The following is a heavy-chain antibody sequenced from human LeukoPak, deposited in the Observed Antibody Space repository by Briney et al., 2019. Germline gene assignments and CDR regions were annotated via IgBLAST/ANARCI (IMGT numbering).Heavy chain of an antibody. CDR1: GGTFSSYA. D-gene: IGHD2-2*02. J-gene: IGHJ4*02. V-gene: IGHV1-69*05. CDR2: IIPIFRTA. CDR3: ARERSEYCSSTSCYNLHY. Sequence: GASVRVSCKASGGTFSSYAISWVRQAPGQGLEWMRGIIPIFRTANYAQKFQGRVTITTDESTSTAYMELSSLRSEDTAVYYCARERSEYCSSTSCYNLHYWGQGTLVTVSS.